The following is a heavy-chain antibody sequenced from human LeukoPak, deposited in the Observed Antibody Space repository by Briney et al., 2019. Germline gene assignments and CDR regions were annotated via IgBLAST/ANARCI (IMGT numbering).Heavy chain of an antibody. CDR1: GYTFTGYD. J-gene: IGHJ4*02. CDR2: MNPDSGNT. D-gene: IGHD1-14*01. CDR3: ARGKTDVYN. Sequence: GASVTVSCKASGYTFTGYDINWVRQATGQGLEWMGWMNPDSGNTGYAQKFQGRVTMTRNTSINTAYLVLSSLISEDTAVYYCARGKTDVYNWGQGTLVTVSS. V-gene: IGHV1-8*01.